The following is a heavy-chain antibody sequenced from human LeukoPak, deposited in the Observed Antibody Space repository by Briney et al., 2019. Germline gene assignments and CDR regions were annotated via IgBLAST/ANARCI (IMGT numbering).Heavy chain of an antibody. J-gene: IGHJ4*02. V-gene: IGHV1-69*05. CDR1: GGTFSSYA. D-gene: IGHD3-16*01. CDR3: ASLRLGESTKDY. CDR2: IIPIFGTA. Sequence: SVKVSCKASGGTFSSYAISWVRQAPGQGLEWMGGIIPIFGTANYAQKFQGRVTITTDESTSTAYMELSSLRSDDTAVYYCASLRLGESTKDYWGQGTLVTVSS.